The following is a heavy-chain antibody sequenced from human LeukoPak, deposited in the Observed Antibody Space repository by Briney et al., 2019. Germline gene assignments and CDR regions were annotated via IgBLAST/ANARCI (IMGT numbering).Heavy chain of an antibody. V-gene: IGHV3-30*02. J-gene: IGHJ4*02. D-gene: IGHD6-13*01. Sequence: PGGSLRLSCAASGFTFNSYGMNWVRQAPGKGLEWVAFVRYDGSNKYYADSVKGRFTISRDISKNTLYLQMNSLRSEDTAVYYCAKGVAAAGPYFDYWGQGTLVTVSS. CDR1: GFTFNSYG. CDR3: AKGVAAAGPYFDY. CDR2: VRYDGSNK.